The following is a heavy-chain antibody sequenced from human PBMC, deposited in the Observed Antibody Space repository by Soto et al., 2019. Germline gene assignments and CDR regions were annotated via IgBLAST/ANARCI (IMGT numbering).Heavy chain of an antibody. Sequence: SETLSLTCTVSGGSISSYYWSWIRQPPGKGLEWIGYIYYSGSTNYNPSLKSRVTISVDTSKNQFSLKLSSVTAADTAVYYCARLHQKVRPSNSFDIWGQGTMVTVSS. J-gene: IGHJ3*02. CDR2: IYYSGST. CDR3: ARLHQKVRPSNSFDI. D-gene: IGHD2-2*01. CDR1: GGSISSYY. V-gene: IGHV4-59*08.